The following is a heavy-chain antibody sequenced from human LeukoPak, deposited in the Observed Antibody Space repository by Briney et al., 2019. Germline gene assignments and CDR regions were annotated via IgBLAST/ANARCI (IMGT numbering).Heavy chain of an antibody. CDR3: AKDAKLIQLWLPPSYFDY. Sequence: GGSLRLSYAASGFTFSSYAMSWVRQAPGKGLEWVSTISGGATSTYYADSVMGRFTISRDNSKNTLYLQMNSLRAEDTAVYYCAKDAKLIQLWLPPSYFDYWGQGTLVTVSS. CDR1: GFTFSSYA. V-gene: IGHV3-23*01. CDR2: ISGGATST. D-gene: IGHD5-18*01. J-gene: IGHJ4*02.